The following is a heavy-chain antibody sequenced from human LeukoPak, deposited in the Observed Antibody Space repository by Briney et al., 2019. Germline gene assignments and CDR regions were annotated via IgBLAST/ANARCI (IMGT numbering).Heavy chain of an antibody. D-gene: IGHD6-19*01. CDR2: INTRTGDT. J-gene: IGHJ4*02. Sequence: ASVKVSCKASGYTFYNYAIHWLRQAPGQGLEWMGWINTRTGDTEYSQKFQGRVSITKDTPESTAYMELRSLRSEDMAVYYCARDSGRGWYEFQWGQGTLVTVSS. CDR1: GYTFYNYA. V-gene: IGHV1-3*03. CDR3: ARDSGRGWYEFQ.